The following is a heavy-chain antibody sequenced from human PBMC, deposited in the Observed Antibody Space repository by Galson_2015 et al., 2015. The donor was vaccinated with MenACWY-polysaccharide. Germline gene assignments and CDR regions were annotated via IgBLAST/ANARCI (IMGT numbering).Heavy chain of an antibody. Sequence: SVKVSCEASGYTFSTYAITWVRQAPGQGLEWLGRITTTRGGTSYEDYVQGRVTMSRDTSTATLFLAMRGLTSDDTAVYFCAREQGETCTVPGAMAHWGQGTLVIVSS. CDR3: AREQGETCTVPGAMAH. CDR1: GYTFSTYA. D-gene: IGHD3-16*01. CDR2: ITTTRGGT. V-gene: IGHV1-18*04. J-gene: IGHJ4*02.